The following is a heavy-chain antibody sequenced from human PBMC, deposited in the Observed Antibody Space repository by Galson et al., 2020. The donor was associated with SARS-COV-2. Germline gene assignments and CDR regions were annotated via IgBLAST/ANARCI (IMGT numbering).Heavy chain of an antibody. D-gene: IGHD5-18*01. CDR3: ARQGYSYGCY. CDR1: GGSISSSSYY. Sequence: SETLSLTCTVSGGSISSSSYYWGWIRQPPGKGLEWIGSIYYSGSTYYNPSLKSRVTISVDTSKNQFSLKLSSVTAADTAVYYCARQGYSYGCYWGQGTLVTVSS. CDR2: IYYSGST. V-gene: IGHV4-39*01. J-gene: IGHJ4*02.